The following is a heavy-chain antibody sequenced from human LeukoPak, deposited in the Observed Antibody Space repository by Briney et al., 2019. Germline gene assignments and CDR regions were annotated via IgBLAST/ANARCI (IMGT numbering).Heavy chain of an antibody. Sequence: SETLSLTCTVSGDSISNYYWSWIRQPAGKGLEWIGRIYTSGSTNYNPSLKSRVTMSVDTSKNQFSLKLSSVTAADTAVYYCARGIAARPYYYYMDVWGNGTTVTVSS. D-gene: IGHD6-6*01. CDR2: IYTSGST. J-gene: IGHJ6*03. V-gene: IGHV4-4*07. CDR3: ARGIAARPYYYYMDV. CDR1: GDSISNYY.